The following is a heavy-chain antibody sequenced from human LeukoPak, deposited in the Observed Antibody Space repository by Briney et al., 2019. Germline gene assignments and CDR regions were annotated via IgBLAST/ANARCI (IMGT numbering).Heavy chain of an antibody. V-gene: IGHV4-34*01. D-gene: IGHD1-14*01. J-gene: IGHJ4*02. CDR2: INHSGST. CDR3: ARAVALSGFDY. CDR1: GGSFSGYY. Sequence: PSETLSLTCAVYGGSFSGYYWSWIRQPPGKGLEWIGEINHSGSTNYNPSLKSRVTISVDTSKNQFSLKLSSATAADTAVYYCARAVALSGFDYWGQGTLVTVSS.